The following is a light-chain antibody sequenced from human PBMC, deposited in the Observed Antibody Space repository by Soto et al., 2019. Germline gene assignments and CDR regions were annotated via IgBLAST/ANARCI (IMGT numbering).Light chain of an antibody. Sequence: EIVMTQSPATLSVSPGERATLSCRASQSVSSNLAWYQQKPGQAPRLLIYGASTRATGIPARFSGSGSGTEFTLTISSLQSEDFAFYYCQQYGSSPTFGQGTRLEI. J-gene: IGKJ5*01. CDR1: QSVSSN. V-gene: IGKV3-15*01. CDR2: GAS. CDR3: QQYGSSPT.